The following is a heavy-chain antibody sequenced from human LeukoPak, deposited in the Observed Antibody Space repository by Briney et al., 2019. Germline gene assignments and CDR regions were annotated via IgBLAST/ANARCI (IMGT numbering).Heavy chain of an antibody. CDR1: GFTFSSYS. Sequence: GGSLRLSCAASGFTFSSYSMNWVRQAPGKGLEWVSYISSSSSTIYYADSVKGRFTISRDNAKNSLYLQMNSLRAEDTAVYYCAREGDYDFWSGYYYYYYMDVWGKGTTVTVSS. CDR3: AREGDYDFWSGYYYYYYMDV. D-gene: IGHD3-3*01. V-gene: IGHV3-48*04. J-gene: IGHJ6*03. CDR2: ISSSSSTI.